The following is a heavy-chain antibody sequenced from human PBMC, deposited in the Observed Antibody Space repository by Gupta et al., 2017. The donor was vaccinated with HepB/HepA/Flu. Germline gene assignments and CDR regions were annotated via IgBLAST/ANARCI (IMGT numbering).Heavy chain of an antibody. V-gene: IGHV3-21*01. D-gene: IGHD2-2*02. Sequence: EVQLVESGGGLVKPGGSLRLSCAASGFTFSSYSMNWVRQAPGKGLEWVSSISSSSSYIYYADSVKGRFTISRDNAKNSLYLQMNSLRAEDTAVYYCARVLYCSSTSCYTNEDYYMDVWGKGTTVTVSS. CDR1: GFTFSSYS. J-gene: IGHJ6*03. CDR2: ISSSSSYI. CDR3: ARVLYCSSTSCYTNEDYYMDV.